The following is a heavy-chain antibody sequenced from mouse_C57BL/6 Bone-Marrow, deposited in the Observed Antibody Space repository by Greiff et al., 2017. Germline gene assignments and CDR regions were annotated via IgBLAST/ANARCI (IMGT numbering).Heavy chain of an antibody. Sequence: QLMESGPELVKPGASVKISCKASGYSFTDYNMNWVKQSNGKSLEWIGVINPNYGTTSYNQKFKGKATLTVDQSSSTAYMQLNSLTSEDSAVYYCASRRGDDGYPWYFDVWGTGTTVTVSS. V-gene: IGHV1-39*01. J-gene: IGHJ1*03. CDR3: ASRRGDDGYPWYFDV. CDR2: INPNYGTT. CDR1: GYSFTDYN. D-gene: IGHD2-3*01.